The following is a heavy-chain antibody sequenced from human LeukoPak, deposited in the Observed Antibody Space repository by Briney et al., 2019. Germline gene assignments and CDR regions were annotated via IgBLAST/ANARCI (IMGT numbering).Heavy chain of an antibody. CDR3: ARDPPAPFMVATSTFDY. V-gene: IGHV3-30-3*01. D-gene: IGHD5-12*01. Sequence: PGRSLRLSCAASGFTFSSYAMHWVRQAPGKGLEWVAVISYDGSNKYYADSVKGRFTISRDNSKNTLYLQMNSLRAEDTAVYYCARDPPAPFMVATSTFDYWGQGSLVTVSS. J-gene: IGHJ4*02. CDR1: GFTFSSYA. CDR2: ISYDGSNK.